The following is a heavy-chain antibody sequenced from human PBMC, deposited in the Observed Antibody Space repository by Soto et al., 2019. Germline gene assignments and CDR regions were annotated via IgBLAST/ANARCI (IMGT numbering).Heavy chain of an antibody. CDR2: IISIFGTA. J-gene: IGHJ6*02. V-gene: IGHV1-69*01. CDR3: ARGPPLECHNEYFYYYYGLHV. D-gene: IGHD2-2*01. CDR1: GGTLSRYA. Sequence: QVQLEQSGPEVKKPGSSVKVSCKASGGTLSRYAISWVRQAPGQGLEWMGGIISIFGTANYAQKFQGRVTITADESTNTAYMELSSLKSDDTAVYSCARGPPLECHNEYFYYYYGLHVWGQGTTVTVSS.